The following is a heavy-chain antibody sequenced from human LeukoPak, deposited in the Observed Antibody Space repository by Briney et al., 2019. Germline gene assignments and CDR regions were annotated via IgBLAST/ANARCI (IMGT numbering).Heavy chain of an antibody. CDR2: ISYDGSNK. Sequence: GGSLRLSCAASGFTFSSYGMHWVRQAPGKGLEWVAVISYDGSNKYYADSVKGRFTISRDNSKNTLYLQMNSLRAEDTAVYYCAKGNMVRGLKGFGYYYYYMDVWGKGTTVTVSS. J-gene: IGHJ6*03. CDR3: AKGNMVRGLKGFGYYYYYMDV. CDR1: GFTFSSYG. D-gene: IGHD3-10*01. V-gene: IGHV3-30*18.